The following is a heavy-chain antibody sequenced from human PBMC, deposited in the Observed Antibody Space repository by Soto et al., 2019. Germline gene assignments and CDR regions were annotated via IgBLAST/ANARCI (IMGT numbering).Heavy chain of an antibody. Sequence: QVQLVQSGAEVKTPGSSVKVSCTASGDTFNFYTLSWVRQAPGQGLEWMGRIIPMLGMSNYAQKFQGRVTMSADKCTRTVYMVLSGLRSEDTALYYCATNYGSGSTLLDNWGQGTLVTVS. V-gene: IGHV1-69*02. D-gene: IGHD3-10*01. CDR2: IIPMLGMS. CDR1: GDTFNFYT. J-gene: IGHJ4*02. CDR3: ATNYGSGSTLLDN.